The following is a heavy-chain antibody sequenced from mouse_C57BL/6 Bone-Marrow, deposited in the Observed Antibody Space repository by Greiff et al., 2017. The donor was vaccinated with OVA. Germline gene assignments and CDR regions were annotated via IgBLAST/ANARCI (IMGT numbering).Heavy chain of an antibody. D-gene: IGHD2-12*01. J-gene: IGHJ2*01. CDR3: ARLRGDY. Sequence: QVQLQQPGTELVKPGASVKLSCKASGYTFTSYWMHWVKQRPGQGLAWIGDINPSNGGTNYNEKFKSEATLTVDKSSSTAYMHLSSLTSEDSAVHYCARLRGDYWGQGTTLTVSS. CDR2: INPSNGGT. CDR1: GYTFTSYW. V-gene: IGHV1-53*01.